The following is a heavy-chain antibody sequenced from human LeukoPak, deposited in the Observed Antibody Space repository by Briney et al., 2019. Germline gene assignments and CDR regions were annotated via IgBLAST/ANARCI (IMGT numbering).Heavy chain of an antibody. J-gene: IGHJ4*02. CDR2: INSDGSST. CDR1: GFTFSSYW. D-gene: IGHD1-7*01. Sequence: GGSLRLSCAASGFTFSSYWMHWVRQAPGKGLVWVSRINSDGSSTSYADSVKGRFTISRDNAKNTLYLQMNSLRAEDTAVYYCPRYNWNSAPFDYWGQGTLVTVSS. V-gene: IGHV3-74*01. CDR3: PRYNWNSAPFDY.